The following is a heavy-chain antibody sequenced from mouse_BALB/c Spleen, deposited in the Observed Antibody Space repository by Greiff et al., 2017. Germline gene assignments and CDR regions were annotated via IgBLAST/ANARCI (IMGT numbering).Heavy chain of an antibody. CDR1: GDSITSGY. CDR3: ARYFYYGSSYGGYFDV. Sequence: EVQRVESGPSLVKPSQTLSLTCSVTGDSITSGYWNWIRKFPGNKLEYMGYISYSGSTYYNPSLKSRISITRDTSKNQYYLQLNSVTTEDTATYYCARYFYYGSSYGGYFDVWGAGTTVTVSS. CDR2: ISYSGST. D-gene: IGHD1-1*01. J-gene: IGHJ1*01. V-gene: IGHV3-8*02.